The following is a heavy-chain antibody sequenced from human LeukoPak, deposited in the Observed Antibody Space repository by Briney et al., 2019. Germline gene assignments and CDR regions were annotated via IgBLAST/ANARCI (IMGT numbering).Heavy chain of an antibody. CDR2: MNPNNGNT. V-gene: IGHV1-8*01. J-gene: IGHJ5*02. CDR1: GYTFTSYD. D-gene: IGHD3-10*01. Sequence: GASVKVSCKASGYTFTSYDINWVRQATGQGLEWMGWMNPNNGNTGYAQKFQGRVTMTRNTSISTAYMELSSLRSEDTAVYYCARVTRRMVRGEVDPWGQGTLVTVSS. CDR3: ARVTRRMVRGEVDP.